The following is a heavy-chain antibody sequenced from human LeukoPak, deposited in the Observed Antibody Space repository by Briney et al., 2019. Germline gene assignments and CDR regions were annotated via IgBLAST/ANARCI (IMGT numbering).Heavy chain of an antibody. CDR3: ARDLGSYGDYDYFDY. CDR2: ISSSGSTI. V-gene: IGHV3-48*03. CDR1: GFTFDDYG. D-gene: IGHD4-17*01. J-gene: IGHJ4*02. Sequence: GGSLRLSCAASGFTFDDYGMNWVRQAPGKGLEWVSYISSSGSTIYYADSVKGRFTISRDNAKNSLYLQMNSLRAEDTAVYYCARDLGSYGDYDYFDYWGQGTLVTVSS.